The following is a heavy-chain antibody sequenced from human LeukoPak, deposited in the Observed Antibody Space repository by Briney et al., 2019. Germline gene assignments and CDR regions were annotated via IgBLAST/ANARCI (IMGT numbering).Heavy chain of an antibody. CDR2: IKEDGSQK. J-gene: IGHJ4*02. D-gene: IGHD1-1*01. V-gene: IGHV3-7*02. Sequence: GGSLRLSCAASGFTFSNYWMSWVRQAPGKGLEWVANIKEDGSQKYYVDSVKGRFTISRDNAKNSLYLEMNSLRVEDTAVYYCVSTATFDYWGQGTLVTVSS. CDR3: VSTATFDY. CDR1: GFTFSNYW.